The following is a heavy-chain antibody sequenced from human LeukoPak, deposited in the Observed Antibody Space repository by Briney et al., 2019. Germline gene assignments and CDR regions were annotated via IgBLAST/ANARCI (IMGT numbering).Heavy chain of an antibody. J-gene: IGHJ4*02. Sequence: SETLSLTCTVSGGSISTYYWSWVRQPPGKGLEWIGYVYYSGSTNYNPSLKSRATISVDTSKNQFSLKLSSVTAADTAVYYCARQGGSYPDYWGQGTLVTVSS. V-gene: IGHV4-59*08. CDR2: VYYSGST. D-gene: IGHD1-26*01. CDR3: ARQGGSYPDY. CDR1: GGSISTYY.